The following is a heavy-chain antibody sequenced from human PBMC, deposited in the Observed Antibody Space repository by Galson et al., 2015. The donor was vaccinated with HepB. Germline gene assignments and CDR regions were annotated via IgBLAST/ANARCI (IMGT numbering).Heavy chain of an antibody. CDR3: TGDYYDSSGYYWDWGY. CDR1: GFTFGDYA. CDR2: IRSKAYGGTT. V-gene: IGHV3-49*03. D-gene: IGHD3-22*01. J-gene: IGHJ4*02. Sequence: SLRLSCAASGFTFGDYAMSWFRQAPGKGLEWVGFIRSKAYGGTTEYAASVKGRFTISRDDSKSIAYLQMNSLKTEDTAVYYCTGDYYDSSGYYWDWGYWGQGTLVTVSS.